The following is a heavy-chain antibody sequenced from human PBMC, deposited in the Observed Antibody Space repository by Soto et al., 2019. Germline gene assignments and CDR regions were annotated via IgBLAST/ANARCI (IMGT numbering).Heavy chain of an antibody. D-gene: IGHD3-22*01. CDR3: AKDGPYDTTLGAFDI. Sequence: QVQLVESGGGVVQPGRSLRLSCAASGFTFSSYGMHWVRQAPGKGLEWVAVISYDGSNKYYADSVKGRFTISRDNSKNTLYLQMNSLRAEDTAVYCCAKDGPYDTTLGAFDIWGQGTMVTVSA. V-gene: IGHV3-30*18. CDR1: GFTFSSYG. CDR2: ISYDGSNK. J-gene: IGHJ3*02.